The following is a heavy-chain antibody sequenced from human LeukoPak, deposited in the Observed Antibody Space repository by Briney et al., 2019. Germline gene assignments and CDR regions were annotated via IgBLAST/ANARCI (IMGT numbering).Heavy chain of an antibody. CDR3: ARDSKQLGRDY. CDR2: VSSSSSYI. D-gene: IGHD6-13*01. CDR1: GFIFSDYS. J-gene: IGHJ4*02. V-gene: IGHV3-21*01. Sequence: GGSLRLSCTASGFIFSDYSMNWVRQAPGKGLEWVSSVSSSSSYIYYADSVKGRFTISRDNAKNSLYLQMNSLRAEDTAVYYCARDSKQLGRDYWGQGTLVTVPS.